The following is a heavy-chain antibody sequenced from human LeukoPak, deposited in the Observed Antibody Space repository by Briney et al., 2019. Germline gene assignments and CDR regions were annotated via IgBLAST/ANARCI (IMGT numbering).Heavy chain of an antibody. CDR3: ARDWGYCSGGSCYGMDV. V-gene: IGHV3-21*01. Sequence: GGSLRLSCAASGFTFSSYSMNWVRQAPGKGLEWVSPISSRSSYIYYADAVRGRFTISRDNAKNSLYLQMNSLRAEDTAVYYCARDWGYCSGGSCYGMDVWGQGTTVTVSS. CDR1: GFTFSSYS. CDR2: ISSRSSYI. J-gene: IGHJ6*02. D-gene: IGHD2-15*01.